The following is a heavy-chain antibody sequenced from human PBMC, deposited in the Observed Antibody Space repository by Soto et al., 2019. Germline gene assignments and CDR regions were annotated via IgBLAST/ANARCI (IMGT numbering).Heavy chain of an antibody. CDR1: GGSISSGGYY. Sequence: QVQLQESGPGLVKPSQTLSLTCTVSGGSISSGGYYWSWIRQHPGKGLEWIGYIYYSGSTYYNPSLKSRVTISVDTSKSQVSLKLSSVTAADTAVYYCARMMVMGGWFDPWGQGTLVTVSS. D-gene: IGHD3-22*01. CDR2: IYYSGST. J-gene: IGHJ5*02. CDR3: ARMMVMGGWFDP. V-gene: IGHV4-31*03.